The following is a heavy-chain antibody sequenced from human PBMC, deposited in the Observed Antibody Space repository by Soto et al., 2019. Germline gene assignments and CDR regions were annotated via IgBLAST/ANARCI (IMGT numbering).Heavy chain of an antibody. CDR1: GGSISSSSYY. CDR3: ARQTGAFGYYFDS. V-gene: IGHV4-39*01. J-gene: IGHJ4*02. D-gene: IGHD3-3*02. CDR2: IYYTGNT. Sequence: QVRLQESGPGLVRPSETLSLTCTVSGGSISSSSYYWGWVRQSPEKGLEWIGAIYYTGNTWYNPSVQGRVTIFIDTSKNQFSLKVLSAVDTDTGVYYCARQTGAFGYYFDSWGQGNLVTVS.